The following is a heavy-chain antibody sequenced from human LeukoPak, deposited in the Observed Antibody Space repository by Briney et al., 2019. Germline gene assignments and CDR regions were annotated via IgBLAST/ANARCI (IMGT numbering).Heavy chain of an antibody. V-gene: IGHV4-30-2*02. CDR2: IYHSGST. CDR1: GGSISSGGYY. J-gene: IGHJ3*02. D-gene: IGHD3-3*01. Sequence: SETLSLTCTVSGGSISSGGYYWSWIRQPPGKGLEWIGYIYHSGSTYYNPSLKSRVTISVDRSKNQFSLKLSSVTAADTAVYYCARRGRFLEWSRSAFDIWGQGTMVTVSS. CDR3: ARRGRFLEWSRSAFDI.